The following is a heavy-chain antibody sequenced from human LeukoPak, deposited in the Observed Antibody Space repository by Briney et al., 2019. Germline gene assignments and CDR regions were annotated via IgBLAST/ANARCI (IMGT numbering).Heavy chain of an antibody. Sequence: PGGSLRLSCAASGFTFSSYAMHWVRQAPGKGLEWVAVISYDGSNKYYADSVKGRFTISRDNSKNTLYLQMNSLRAEDTAVYYCARDGSWGGVVVPAAATGFDYWGQGTLVTVSS. J-gene: IGHJ4*02. V-gene: IGHV3-30-3*01. CDR2: ISYDGSNK. D-gene: IGHD2-2*01. CDR1: GFTFSSYA. CDR3: ARDGSWGGVVVPAAATGFDY.